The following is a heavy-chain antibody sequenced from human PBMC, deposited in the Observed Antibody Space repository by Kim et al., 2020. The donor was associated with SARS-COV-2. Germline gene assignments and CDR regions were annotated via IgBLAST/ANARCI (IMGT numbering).Heavy chain of an antibody. Sequence: VSVKSRITINPDTSKNQFSLQLNSVTPEDTAVYYCARGYDGSYSDLFFDYWGQGTLVTVSS. V-gene: IGHV6-1*01. CDR3: ARGYDGSYSDLFFDY. J-gene: IGHJ4*02. D-gene: IGHD1-26*01.